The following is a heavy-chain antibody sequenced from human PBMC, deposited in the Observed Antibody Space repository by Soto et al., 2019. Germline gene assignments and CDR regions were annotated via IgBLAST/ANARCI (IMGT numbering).Heavy chain of an antibody. V-gene: IGHV4-34*01. CDR3: ARGVATIYLSDFDY. CDR1: GGSFSCYY. CDR2: INHSGST. D-gene: IGHD5-12*01. J-gene: IGHJ4*02. Sequence: KASETLSLTCAVYGGSFSCYYWSWIHQPPGKGREWIGEINHSGSTNYNPSLKSRVTISVDTSKNQFSLKLSSVTAAATAGYYCARGVATIYLSDFDYWGQGTLVTVS.